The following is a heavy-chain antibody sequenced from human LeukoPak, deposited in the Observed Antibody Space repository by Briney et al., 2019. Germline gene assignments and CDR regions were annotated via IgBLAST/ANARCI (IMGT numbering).Heavy chain of an antibody. D-gene: IGHD1-26*01. J-gene: IGHJ4*02. V-gene: IGHV4-61*08. CDR3: ARTQSQSGSYRYYFGY. CDR1: GASVGSAGYH. CDR2: IYYISNT. Sequence: SKTLSLTCTVSGASVGSAGYHWSWIRQPPGGGLEWIGYIYYISNTNYNPSLKSRVTMSVDPSKNQFSLKLNSVTAADTAVYYCARTQSQSGSYRYYFGYWGQGTLVTVSS.